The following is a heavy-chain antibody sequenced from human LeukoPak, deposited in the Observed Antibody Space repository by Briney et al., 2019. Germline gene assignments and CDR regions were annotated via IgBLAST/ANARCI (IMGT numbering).Heavy chain of an antibody. CDR3: AHRLSGRGYSGYDYFDY. D-gene: IGHD5-12*01. CDR2: IYWNDDK. CDR1: GFSLSTNGVG. J-gene: IGHJ4*02. Sequence: SGPTLVNPTQTLTLTCTFSGFSLSTNGVGVGWIRQPPGKALEWLALIYWNDDKRYSPSLKSRLTITKDTSKNQVVLTMTNMDPVDTATYYCAHRLSGRGYSGYDYFDYWGQGTLVTVSS. V-gene: IGHV2-5*01.